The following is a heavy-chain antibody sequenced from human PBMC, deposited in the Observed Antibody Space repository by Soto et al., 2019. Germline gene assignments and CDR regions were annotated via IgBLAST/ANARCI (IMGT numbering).Heavy chain of an antibody. CDR2: IIPIFGTA. J-gene: IGHJ4*02. V-gene: IGHV1-69*13. Sequence: SVKVSCKASGGTFSSYAISWVRQAPGQGLEWMGGIIPIFGTANYAQKFQGRVTITADESTSTAYMELSSLRSEDTAVYYCARGSEAYDSSGYPGLDWGQGTLVTVSS. CDR1: GGTFSSYA. D-gene: IGHD3-22*01. CDR3: ARGSEAYDSSGYPGLD.